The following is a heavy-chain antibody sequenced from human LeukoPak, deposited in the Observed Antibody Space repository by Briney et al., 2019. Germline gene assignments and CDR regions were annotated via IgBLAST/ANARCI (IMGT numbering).Heavy chain of an antibody. Sequence: PGGSLRLSCAASGFTFSNYGMHWVRQAPGKGLEYVSAISSNGGSTYYANSVKGRFTISRDNSKNTLYLQMGSLRAEDMAVYYCVRDHHPYFWSGSWFDYWGQGTLVTVSS. V-gene: IGHV3-64*01. CDR2: ISSNGGST. CDR3: VRDHHPYFWSGSWFDY. J-gene: IGHJ4*02. CDR1: GFTFSNYG. D-gene: IGHD3-3*01.